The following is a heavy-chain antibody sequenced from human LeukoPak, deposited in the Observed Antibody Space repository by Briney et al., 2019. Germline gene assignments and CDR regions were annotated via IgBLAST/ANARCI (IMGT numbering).Heavy chain of an antibody. CDR2: IWYDGSNK. CDR3: AREFSSGWEFDP. CDR1: GFTFSSYG. J-gene: IGHJ5*02. Sequence: PGRSLRLSCAASGFTFSSYGMHWVRQAPGKGLEWVAVIWYDGSNKYYADSVKGRFTISRDNSKNTLYLQMNSLRAEDTAVYYCAREFSSGWEFDPWGQGTLVTVSS. V-gene: IGHV3-33*01. D-gene: IGHD6-19*01.